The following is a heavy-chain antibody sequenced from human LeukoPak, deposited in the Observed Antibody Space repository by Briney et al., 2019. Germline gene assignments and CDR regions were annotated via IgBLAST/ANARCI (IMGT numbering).Heavy chain of an antibody. D-gene: IGHD3-10*01. CDR3: ATARITMVRGVDDYYYGMDV. J-gene: IGHJ6*02. CDR1: GYTLTELS. CDR2: FDPEDGET. V-gene: IGHV1-24*01. Sequence: ASVRVFCEVSGYTLTELSMHWVRQAPGKGLEWMGGFDPEDGETIYAQKFQGRVTMTEDTSTDTAYMELSSLRSEDTAVFHCATARITMVRGVDDYYYGMDVWGQGTTVTVSS.